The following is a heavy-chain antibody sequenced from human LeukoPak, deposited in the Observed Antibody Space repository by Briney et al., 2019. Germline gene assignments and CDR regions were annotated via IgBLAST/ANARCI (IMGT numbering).Heavy chain of an antibody. D-gene: IGHD3-9*01. Sequence: GASVKVSCKVSGYTLTELSMHWVRQALGKGLEWMGGFDPEDGETIYAQKFQGRVTMTEDTSTDTAYMELSSLRSEDTAVYYCATVLRYFDWLLYPSGAFDIWGQGTMVTVSS. CDR3: ATVLRYFDWLLYPSGAFDI. V-gene: IGHV1-24*01. CDR2: FDPEDGET. CDR1: GYTLTELS. J-gene: IGHJ3*02.